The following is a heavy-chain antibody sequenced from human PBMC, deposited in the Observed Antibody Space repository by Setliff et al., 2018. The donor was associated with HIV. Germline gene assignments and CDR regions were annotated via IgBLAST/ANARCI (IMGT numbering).Heavy chain of an antibody. CDR3: SAFEM. CDR1: GDSISNYF. Sequence: PSETLSLTCTVSGDSISNYFWSWVRQPPGKGLEWIGYVYSSGSTSYNPSLKSRVTMSVDTSKSTLYLQMNSLRAEGTAVYYCSAFEMWGQGTMVTVSS. V-gene: IGHV4-4*08. J-gene: IGHJ3*02. CDR2: VYSSGST.